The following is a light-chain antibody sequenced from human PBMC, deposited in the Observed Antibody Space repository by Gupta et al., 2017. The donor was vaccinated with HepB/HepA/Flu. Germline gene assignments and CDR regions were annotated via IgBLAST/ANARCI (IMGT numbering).Light chain of an antibody. CDR1: QSVSSSS. V-gene: IGKV3-20*01. CDR2: GAS. CDR3: QQYGVSPYT. Sequence: EIVLTQSPGTVSLSPGDRTTLSCRASQSVSSSSLAWYQQKPGQAPRLLIYGASSRASGIPDRFSGSGSGTDFTLTISRLEPEDFAVYYCQQYGVSPYTFGQGTKLEIK. J-gene: IGKJ2*01.